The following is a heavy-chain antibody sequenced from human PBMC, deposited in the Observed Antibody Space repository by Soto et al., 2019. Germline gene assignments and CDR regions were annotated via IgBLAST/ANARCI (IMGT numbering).Heavy chain of an antibody. CDR1: GGRISSYY. V-gene: IGHV4-59*01. CDR3: ARGYRSLDY. D-gene: IGHD4-4*01. J-gene: IGHJ4*02. Sequence: ETLSRTCTVSGGRISSYYWSWIRQPPGKGLEWIGYIYYTGSANYHPSLKGRVTISVDTSKNQFSLKLSSVTAADTAVYYCARGYRSLDYWGQGTLVTVSS. CDR2: IYYTGSA.